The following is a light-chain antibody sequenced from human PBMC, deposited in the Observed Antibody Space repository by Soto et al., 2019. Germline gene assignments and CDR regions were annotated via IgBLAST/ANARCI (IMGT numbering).Light chain of an antibody. J-gene: IGKJ1*01. CDR2: RGS. Sequence: VLTQSPGTLSLSPGERATLSCRASQNIRGNELAWYQQKPGQPPRLLIYRGSSRAPGIPDRCSGRGSGTAFTLTISRLEPEDFAVYYCQDYGTSAPWTFGQGTKVEIK. CDR3: QDYGTSAPWT. CDR1: QNIRGNE. V-gene: IGKV3-20*01.